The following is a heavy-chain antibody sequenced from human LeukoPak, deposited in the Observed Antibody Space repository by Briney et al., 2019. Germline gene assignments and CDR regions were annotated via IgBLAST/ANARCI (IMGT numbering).Heavy chain of an antibody. Sequence: SETLSLTCTVSGGSISSSSYYWGWIRQPPGKGLEWIGSIYYSGSTYYNPSLKSRVTISVDTSKNQFSLKLSSVTAADTAVYYCARGQKDITSDGTGNWFDPWGQGTLVTVSS. CDR2: IYYSGST. CDR1: GGSISSSSYY. V-gene: IGHV4-39*07. D-gene: IGHD6-13*01. J-gene: IGHJ5*02. CDR3: ARGQKDITSDGTGNWFDP.